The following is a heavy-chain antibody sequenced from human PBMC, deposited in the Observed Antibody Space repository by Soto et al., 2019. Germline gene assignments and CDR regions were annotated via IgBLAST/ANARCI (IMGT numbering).Heavy chain of an antibody. CDR3: AVVRGRDHLYYGMDV. CDR1: GYSFTSYW. J-gene: IGHJ6*02. V-gene: IGHV5-51*01. Sequence: PGESLKISCKGSGYSFTSYWIGWVRQMPGKGLEWMGIIYPGDSDTRYSPSFQGQVTISADKSISTAYLQWSSLKASDTAMYYCAVVRGRDHLYYGMDVWGQGTTVTVSS. CDR2: IYPGDSDT. D-gene: IGHD3-10*01.